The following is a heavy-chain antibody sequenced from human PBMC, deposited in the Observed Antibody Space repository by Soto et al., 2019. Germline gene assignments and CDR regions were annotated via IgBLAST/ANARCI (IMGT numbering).Heavy chain of an antibody. CDR2: ISSSSSTI. Sequence: EVQLVESGGGLVQPGGSLRLSCAASGFTFSSYSMNWVRQAPGKGVEWVSYISSSSSTIYYADSVKGRYTISRDNAKNSLYRQMNSLRAEDTAVYYCAREGGDLNWFDPWGQGNLVTVSS. V-gene: IGHV3-48*01. D-gene: IGHD3-10*01. CDR1: GFTFSSYS. J-gene: IGHJ5*02. CDR3: AREGGDLNWFDP.